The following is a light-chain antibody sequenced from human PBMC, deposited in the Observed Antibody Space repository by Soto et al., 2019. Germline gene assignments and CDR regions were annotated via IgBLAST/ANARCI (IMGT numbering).Light chain of an antibody. J-gene: IGKJ1*01. Sequence: EIVLTQSPGTLSLSPWERATLSCRASQSVFSSYLAWYQKKPGQAPRLLIYGASSRATGIPDRFSGSGSGTVFTLTINILEPDDFAVYYCHQYGNSPWTFGQGTKVDIK. CDR1: QSVFSSY. CDR2: GAS. CDR3: HQYGNSPWT. V-gene: IGKV3-20*01.